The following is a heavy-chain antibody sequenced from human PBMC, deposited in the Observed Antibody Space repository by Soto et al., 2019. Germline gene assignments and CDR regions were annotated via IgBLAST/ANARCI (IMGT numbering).Heavy chain of an antibody. J-gene: IGHJ6*02. Sequence: SVKVSCKASGGTFSSYAISWVRQAPGQGLEWMGGIIPILGTANYAQKFQGRVTITADKSTSTAYMELSSLRSEDTAVYYCARAGYDILTGYYPYYYYGMDVWGQGTTVTVSS. CDR1: GGTFSSYA. D-gene: IGHD3-9*01. V-gene: IGHV1-69*10. CDR3: ARAGYDILTGYYPYYYYGMDV. CDR2: IIPILGTA.